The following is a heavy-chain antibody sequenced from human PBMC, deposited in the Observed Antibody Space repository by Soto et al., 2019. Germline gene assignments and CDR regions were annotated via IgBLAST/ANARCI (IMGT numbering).Heavy chain of an antibody. CDR3: AKDKDSSGLPGY. V-gene: IGHV3-23*01. Sequence: LRLSCAASGFTFRSYAMSWVRQAPGKGLEWVSAISGSGGSTYYADSVKGRFTISRDNSKNTLFLQMNSLRAEDTAVYYCAKDKDSSGLPGYWGQGTLVTVSS. J-gene: IGHJ4*02. CDR2: ISGSGGST. CDR1: GFTFRSYA. D-gene: IGHD3-22*01.